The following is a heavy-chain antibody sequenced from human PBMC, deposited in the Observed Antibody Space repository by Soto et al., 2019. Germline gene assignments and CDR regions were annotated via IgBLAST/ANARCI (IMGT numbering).Heavy chain of an antibody. V-gene: IGHV3-74*01. D-gene: IGHD3-10*01. CDR2: INTDGSST. CDR3: AKRGVDTFGLSY. CDR1: GFTFSSFW. J-gene: IGHJ4*02. Sequence: VQLVESGGGLVQPGGSLRLSCAVSGFTFSSFWMHWVRQAPGAGLVWVSRINTDGSSTSYADSVKGRFTISRDNAKNTLYLQMNSLRVEDTAMSYCAKRGVDTFGLSYWGQGTLVTVSS.